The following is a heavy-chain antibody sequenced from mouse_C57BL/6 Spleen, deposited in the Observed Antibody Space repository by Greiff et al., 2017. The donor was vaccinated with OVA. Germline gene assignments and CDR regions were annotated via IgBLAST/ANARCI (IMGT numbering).Heavy chain of an antibody. J-gene: IGHJ2*01. V-gene: IGHV5-12*01. Sequence: DVMLVESGGGLVQPGGSLKLSCAASGFTFSDYYMYWVRQTPEKRLEWVAYISNGGGSTYYPDTVKGRFTISRDNAKNTLYLQMSRLKSEDTAMYYCARGVYDGYYAGYFDYWGQGTTLTVSS. D-gene: IGHD2-3*01. CDR1: GFTFSDYY. CDR2: ISNGGGST. CDR3: ARGVYDGYYAGYFDY.